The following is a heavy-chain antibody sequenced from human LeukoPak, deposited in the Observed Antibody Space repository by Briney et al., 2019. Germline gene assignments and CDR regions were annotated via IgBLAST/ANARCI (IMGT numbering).Heavy chain of an antibody. CDR3: ARSRPYGDYYFDY. CDR1: GFTVNSNY. V-gene: IGHV3-53*01. Sequence: GGSLRLSCAASGFTVNSNYMSWVRQAPGKGLEWVSVIYSGGSTYYADSVKGRFTISRDNSKNTLYLQMNSPRAEDTAVYYCARSRPYGDYYFDYWGQGTLVTVSS. CDR2: IYSGGST. D-gene: IGHD4-17*01. J-gene: IGHJ4*02.